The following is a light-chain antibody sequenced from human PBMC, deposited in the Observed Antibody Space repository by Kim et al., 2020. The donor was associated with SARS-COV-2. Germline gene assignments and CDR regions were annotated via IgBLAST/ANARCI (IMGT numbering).Light chain of an antibody. V-gene: IGLV10-54*01. CDR1: SNNVGDQG. CDR2: RNN. Sequence: QAGLTQAPSVSKGLRQTATLTCTGNSNNVGDQGAAWLQQHQGHPPKLLSYRNNNRPSGISARFSASRSGNTASLTITGLQPEDEADYYCSAWDSSLTAWVFGGGTQLTVL. J-gene: IGLJ7*01. CDR3: SAWDSSLTAWV.